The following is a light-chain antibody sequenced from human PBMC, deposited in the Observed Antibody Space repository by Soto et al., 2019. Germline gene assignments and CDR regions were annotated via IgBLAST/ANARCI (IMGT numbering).Light chain of an antibody. V-gene: IGLV2-14*03. CDR3: CSYTSSSTPWV. CDR1: SSDVGGYNY. CDR2: DVS. J-gene: IGLJ1*01. Sequence: QSVLTQPASVSGSPGQSITISCTGTSSDVGGYNYVSWYQQHPGKAPKLMIYDVSDRPSGVPNRFSASKSGNTASLTISGLQAEYEADYYCCSYTSSSTPWVFGTGTKVTV.